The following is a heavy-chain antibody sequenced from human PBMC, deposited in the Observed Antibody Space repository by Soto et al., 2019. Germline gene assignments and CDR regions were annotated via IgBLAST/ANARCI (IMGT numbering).Heavy chain of an antibody. CDR1: GDSVSINSAA. Sequence: SQTLSLPCAISGDSVSINSAAWNWIRQSPSRGLEWLGRTYYRSKWYSHYAVSVKSRITINPDTSKNQFSLQLNSVTPEDTAVYYCARIHSSSSSDMDVWGQGTTVTVSS. V-gene: IGHV6-1*01. CDR2: TYYRSKWYS. D-gene: IGHD6-6*01. CDR3: ARIHSSSSSDMDV. J-gene: IGHJ6*02.